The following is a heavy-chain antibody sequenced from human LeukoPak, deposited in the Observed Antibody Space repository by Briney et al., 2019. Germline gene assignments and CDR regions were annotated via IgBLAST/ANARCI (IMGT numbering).Heavy chain of an antibody. D-gene: IGHD2-21*02. J-gene: IGHJ4*02. CDR1: GGSISSYY. CDR3: ARGPYCGGDCYFDY. CDR2: IYTSGTT. Sequence: SETLSLTCTVSGGSISSYYWSWIRQPAGKGLEWIGRIYTSGTTNYNPSRKSRVTMSVDTSKSQFSLKLTSVTAADTAVYYCARGPYCGGDCYFDYWGQGTLVTVCS. V-gene: IGHV4-4*07.